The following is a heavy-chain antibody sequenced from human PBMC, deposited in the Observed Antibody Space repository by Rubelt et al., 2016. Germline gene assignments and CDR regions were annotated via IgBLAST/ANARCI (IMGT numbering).Heavy chain of an antibody. CDR3: ATPMVNDYGDPTDAFDN. Sequence: GSLRLSCAASGFTFSSYWMSWVRQAPGKGLEWVANIKQDGSEKYYVDSVKGRYTISRDNAKNSLYLQMNSLRAEDTAVYYCATPMVNDYGDPTDAFDNWGQGIMVTESS. CDR2: IKQDGSEK. CDR1: GFTFSSYW. J-gene: IGHJ3*02. V-gene: IGHV3-7*01. D-gene: IGHD4-17*01.